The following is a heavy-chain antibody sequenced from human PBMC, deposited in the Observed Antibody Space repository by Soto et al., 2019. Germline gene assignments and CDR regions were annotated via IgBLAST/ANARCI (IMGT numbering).Heavy chain of an antibody. CDR1: GGTFRSYA. D-gene: IGHD2-15*01. V-gene: IGHV1-69*13. CDR3: ARARTSSCPVGCWFDP. CDR2: IIPIFGTG. Sequence: QVQLVQSGAEVKKPGSSVKVSCKASGGTFRSYAISWVGQAPGQGLEWMGGIIPIFGTGHYAQKFQGRVTITADESTSTAYMELSSLRSEATAVYYCARARTSSCPVGCWFDPWGQGTLVTVSS. J-gene: IGHJ5*02.